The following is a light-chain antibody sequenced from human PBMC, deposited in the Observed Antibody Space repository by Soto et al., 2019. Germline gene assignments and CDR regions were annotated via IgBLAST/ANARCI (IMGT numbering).Light chain of an antibody. J-gene: IGLJ1*01. CDR2: DVS. CDR1: SSDVGGYNY. CDR3: CSYAGSYTYV. V-gene: IGLV2-11*01. Sequence: QSALTQPRSVSGSPGQSVTISCTGTSSDVGGYNYVSWYQQHPGKAPNLMIYDVSKRPSGVPDRFSGSKSGNTASLTLSGLQAEDEADYYCCSYAGSYTYVFGTGTKVTVL.